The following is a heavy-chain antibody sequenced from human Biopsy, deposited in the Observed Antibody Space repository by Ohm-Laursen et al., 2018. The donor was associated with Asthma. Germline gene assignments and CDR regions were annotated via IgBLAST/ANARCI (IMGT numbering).Heavy chain of an antibody. J-gene: IGHJ4*02. V-gene: IGHV1-18*04. CDR2: ISAYNGNT. CDR1: GYTFTSYG. CDR3: ARRGITGTTLDY. D-gene: IGHD1-7*01. Sequence: SSVKVSCKASGYTFTSYGISWVRQAPGQGLEWMGWISAYNGNTNYAQRLQGRVTMTTDTSTSTAYMELRSLRSEDTAVYYCARRGITGTTLDYWGQGTLVTVSS.